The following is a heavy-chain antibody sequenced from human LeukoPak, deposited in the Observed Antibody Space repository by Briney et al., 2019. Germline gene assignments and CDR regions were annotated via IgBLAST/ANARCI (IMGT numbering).Heavy chain of an antibody. V-gene: IGHV4-59*08. CDR3: ARRFAGSQGEEFDY. CDR1: GXSISSYY. D-gene: IGHD1-26*01. CDR2: IHNSGST. J-gene: IGHJ4*02. Sequence: SETLSLTSTVSGXSISSYYWTWIRQPPGKGLEWIGYIHNSGSTNYNPSLKSRVTISVDTSKNQVSLKLSSVTAADTAVYYCARRFAGSQGEEFDYWGQGTLVTVSS.